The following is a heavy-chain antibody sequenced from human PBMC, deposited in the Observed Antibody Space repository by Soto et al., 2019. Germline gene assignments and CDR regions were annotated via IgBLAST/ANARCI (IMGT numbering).Heavy chain of an antibody. J-gene: IGHJ4*02. CDR2: ISYDGSNK. CDR1: GFTFSSYG. D-gene: IGHD6-6*01. V-gene: IGHV3-30*18. CDR3: AKARDYSSSAPGF. Sequence: GGSLRLSCAASGFTFSSYGMHWVRQAPGKGLEWVAVISYDGSNKYYADSVKGRFTISRDNSKNTLYLQMNSLRAEDTAVYYCAKARDYSSSAPGFWGQGTLVTVSS.